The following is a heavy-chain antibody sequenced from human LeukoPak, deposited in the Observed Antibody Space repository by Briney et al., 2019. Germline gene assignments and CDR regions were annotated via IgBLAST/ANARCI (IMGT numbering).Heavy chain of an antibody. CDR2: IYSSGST. CDR3: ARGNSGYDYAFDI. J-gene: IGHJ3*02. CDR1: GGSISSSSYH. V-gene: IGHV4-61*01. Sequence: SETLSLTCIVSGGSISSSSYHWSWIRQPPGKGLQWIGFIYSSGSTNYNPSLKSRVTISLDTSKNQFSLRVSSVTSADTAVYYCARGNSGYDYAFDIWGQGTMVTVSS. D-gene: IGHD5-12*01.